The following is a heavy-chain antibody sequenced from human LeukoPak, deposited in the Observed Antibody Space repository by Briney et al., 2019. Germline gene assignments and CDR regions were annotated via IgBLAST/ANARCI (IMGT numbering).Heavy chain of an antibody. D-gene: IGHD6-19*01. Sequence: GGSLRLSCAASGFTFSSYWMSWVRQAPGKGLEWVANIKQDGSEKYYVDSVKGRFTISRDNAKNSLYLQMNSLRAEDTAVYYCARESASSSGWYIPGYWGQGTLVTVSS. J-gene: IGHJ4*02. CDR1: GFTFSSYW. V-gene: IGHV3-7*01. CDR2: IKQDGSEK. CDR3: ARESASSSGWYIPGY.